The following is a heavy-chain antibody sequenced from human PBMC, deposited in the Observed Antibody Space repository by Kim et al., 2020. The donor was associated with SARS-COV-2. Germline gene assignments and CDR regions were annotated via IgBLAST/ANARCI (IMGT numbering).Heavy chain of an antibody. J-gene: IGHJ4*02. CDR1: GFIFSDHS. V-gene: IGHV3-72*01. Sequence: GGSLRLSCAASGFIFSDHSMDWVRQAPGKGLEWVGRTTNKANSYTTQYAASVKGRFTISRDDSKNSMYLQMNSLKTEDTAVYYCARDRIYYYDYWGQGTLVTVSS. CDR3: ARDRIYYYDY. CDR2: TTNKANSYTT.